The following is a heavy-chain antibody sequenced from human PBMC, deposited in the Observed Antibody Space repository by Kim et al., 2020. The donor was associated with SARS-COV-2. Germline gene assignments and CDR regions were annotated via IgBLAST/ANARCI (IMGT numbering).Heavy chain of an antibody. Sequence: PTYAQGFTGRFVFSLDTSVSTAYLQISSLKAEDTAVYYCARRPNYGTLDYWGQGTLVTVSS. D-gene: IGHD3-10*01. V-gene: IGHV7-4-1*02. CDR3: ARRPNYGTLDY. CDR2: P. J-gene: IGHJ4*02.